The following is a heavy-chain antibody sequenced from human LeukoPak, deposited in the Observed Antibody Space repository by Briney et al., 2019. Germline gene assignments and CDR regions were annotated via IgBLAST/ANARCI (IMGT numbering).Heavy chain of an antibody. CDR3: ATRHYGSGSYYFAY. CDR2: IFPGDSDT. V-gene: IGHV5-51*01. J-gene: IGHJ4*02. CDR1: GYSFSSYW. D-gene: IGHD3-10*01. Sequence: GESLKISCKGSGYSFSSYWIGWARQMPGKGLEWMGIIFPGDSDTRYSPSFQGQVTISADKSISTAYLQWSSLKASDTAMYYCATRHYGSGSYYFAYWGQGTLVTVSS.